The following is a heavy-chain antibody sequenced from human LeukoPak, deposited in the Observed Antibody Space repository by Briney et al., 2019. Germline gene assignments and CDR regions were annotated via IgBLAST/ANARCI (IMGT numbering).Heavy chain of an antibody. V-gene: IGHV4-39*07. CDR2: IYYSGST. D-gene: IGHD6-19*01. CDR1: GGSISSSSYY. Sequence: KSSETLSLTCTVSGGSISSSSYYWGWIRQPPGKGLEWIGSIYYSGSTYYNPSLKSRVTISVDTSKNQFSLKLSSVTAADTAVYYCARDLVAGGLGFDYWGQGTLVTVSS. J-gene: IGHJ4*02. CDR3: ARDLVAGGLGFDY.